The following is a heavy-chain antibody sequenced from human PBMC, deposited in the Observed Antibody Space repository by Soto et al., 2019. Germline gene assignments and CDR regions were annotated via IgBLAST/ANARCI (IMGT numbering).Heavy chain of an antibody. Sequence: GGSLRLSCAASGFTFSSYAMSWVRQAPGKGLEWVSAISGSGGSTYYADSVKGRVTISRDNSKNTLYLQMNSLRAEDTAVYYCAKGYSGYDWYFDLWGRGTLVTVTS. CDR1: GFTFSSYA. CDR3: AKGYSGYDWYFDL. D-gene: IGHD5-12*01. CDR2: ISGSGGST. V-gene: IGHV3-23*01. J-gene: IGHJ2*01.